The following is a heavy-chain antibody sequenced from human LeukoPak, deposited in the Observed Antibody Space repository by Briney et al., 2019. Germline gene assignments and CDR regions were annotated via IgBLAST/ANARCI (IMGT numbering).Heavy chain of an antibody. CDR1: GFTFSGYW. D-gene: IGHD3-16*01. CDR2: IKEDGSEK. Sequence: GGSLRLSCAASGFTFSGYWMSWVRQAPGKGLEWVANIKEDGSEKRDVDSVKGRFTISRDNAKNTVSLQLNSLRAEDTAMYYCAKDDDWGRFNHWGQGTLVTVSS. CDR3: AKDDDWGRFNH. V-gene: IGHV3-7*03. J-gene: IGHJ1*01.